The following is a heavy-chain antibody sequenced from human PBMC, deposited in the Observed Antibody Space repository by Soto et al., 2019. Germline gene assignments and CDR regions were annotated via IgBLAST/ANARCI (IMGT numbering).Heavy chain of an antibody. D-gene: IGHD3-10*01. V-gene: IGHV4-39*01. CDR2: IYYSGST. J-gene: IGHJ6*02. CDR1: GGSISSSSYY. Sequence: SETLSLTCTVSGGSISSSSYYWGWIRQPPGKGLEWIGSIYYSGSTYYNPSLKSRVTISVDTSKNQFSLKLSSVTAADTAVYYCASLTGRYYGFDYYYYGMDVWGQGTAVTVSS. CDR3: ASLTGRYYGFDYYYYGMDV.